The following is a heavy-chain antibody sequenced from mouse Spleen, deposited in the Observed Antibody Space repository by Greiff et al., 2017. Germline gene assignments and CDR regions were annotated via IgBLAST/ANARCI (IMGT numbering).Heavy chain of an antibody. CDR1: GYTFTSYW. Sequence: QVQLKQPGAELVKPGASVKMSCKASGYTFTSYWITWVKQRPGQGLEWIGDIYPGSGSTNYNEKFKSKATLTVDTSSSTAYMQLSSLTSEDSAVYYCARYYYGSSYVFYYAMDYWGQGTSVTVSS. CDR2: IYPGSGST. CDR3: ARYYYGSSYVFYYAMDY. J-gene: IGHJ4*01. V-gene: IGHV1-55*01. D-gene: IGHD1-1*01.